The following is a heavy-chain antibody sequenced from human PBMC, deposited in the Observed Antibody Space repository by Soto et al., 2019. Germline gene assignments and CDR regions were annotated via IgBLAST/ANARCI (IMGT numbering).Heavy chain of an antibody. D-gene: IGHD6-19*01. CDR2: INAGNGNT. CDR3: ARVIGGWYYFDY. V-gene: IGHV1-3*01. CDR1: GYTFTSYA. Sequence: QVQLVQSGAEVKKPGASVKVSCKASGYTFTSYAMHWVRQAPGQRLEWMGWINAGNGNTKNSQKFQGRVTITRDTSARTAYMELSSLRSEDTAVYYCARVIGGWYYFDYWGQGTLVTVSS. J-gene: IGHJ4*02.